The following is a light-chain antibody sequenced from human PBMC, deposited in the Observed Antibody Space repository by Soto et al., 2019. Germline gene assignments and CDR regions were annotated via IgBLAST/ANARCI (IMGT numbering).Light chain of an antibody. CDR1: SSDVGGYNY. J-gene: IGLJ2*01. V-gene: IGLV2-14*01. CDR3: SSYSTTYTIL. CDR2: EVS. Sequence: QSVLTQPASMSGSPGQSITISGTGTSSDVGGYNYVSWYQQYPDRAPKLIIYEVSNRPSGVSIRFSGSKSANTASLTISGLQAEDEGDYYCSSYSTTYTILFGGGTKLTVL.